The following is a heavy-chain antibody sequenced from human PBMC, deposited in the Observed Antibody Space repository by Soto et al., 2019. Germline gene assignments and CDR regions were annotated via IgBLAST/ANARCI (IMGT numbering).Heavy chain of an antibody. J-gene: IGHJ5*02. Sequence: PSETLSLTCAVSGGSISGSNWLSGVRHPPGKGLEWIGEIYHSGSTNYNPSLKSRVTISVDKSKNQFSLKLSSVTAADTAVYYCARTDGYYYGSGSSWFWFDPWGQGTLVTVS. D-gene: IGHD3-10*01. CDR1: GGSISGSNW. CDR3: ARTDGYYYGSGSSWFWFDP. CDR2: IYHSGST. V-gene: IGHV4-4*02.